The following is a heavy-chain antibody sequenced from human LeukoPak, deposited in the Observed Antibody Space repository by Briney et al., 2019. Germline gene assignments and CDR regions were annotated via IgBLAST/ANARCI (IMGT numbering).Heavy chain of an antibody. CDR3: AKGQWPSFFDL. Sequence: ASVKVSCKASGYTFMNYGITWVRQAAGQGLEWMGWINTHDGKTIYAQRFQGRVTMTTDTSTSTVYMQLGRPRSDDAAVYYCAKGQWPSFFDLWGQGTLVTVSS. V-gene: IGHV1-18*01. CDR2: INTHDGKT. D-gene: IGHD3-9*01. J-gene: IGHJ4*02. CDR1: GYTFMNYG.